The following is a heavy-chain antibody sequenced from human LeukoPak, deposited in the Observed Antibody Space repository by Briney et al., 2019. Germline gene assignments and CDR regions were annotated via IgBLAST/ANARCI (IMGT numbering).Heavy chain of an antibody. J-gene: IGHJ4*02. CDR1: GFTFSSYA. CDR3: ARGRYCTNGVCYWAY. V-gene: IGHV4-34*01. CDR2: INHSGST. D-gene: IGHD2-8*01. Sequence: PGGSLRLSCAASGFTFSSYAMSWIRQPPGKGLEWIGEINHSGSTNYNPSLKSRVTISVDTSKNQFSLKLSSVTAADTAVYYCARGRYCTNGVCYWAYWGQGTLVTVSS.